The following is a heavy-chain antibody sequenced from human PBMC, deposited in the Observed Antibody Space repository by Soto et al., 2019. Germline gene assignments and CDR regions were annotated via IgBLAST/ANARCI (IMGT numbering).Heavy chain of an antibody. CDR3: ARVTSYYYGSGSYYNALHFDY. D-gene: IGHD3-10*01. J-gene: IGHJ4*02. V-gene: IGHV1-2*04. CDR1: GYTFTGYY. CDR2: INPNSGGT. Sequence: ASVKVSCKASGYTFTGYYMHWVRQAPGQGLEWMGWINPNSGGTNYAQKFQGWVTMTRDTSISTAYMELSRLRSDDTAVYYCARVTSYYYGSGSYYNALHFDYWGQGTLVTVSS.